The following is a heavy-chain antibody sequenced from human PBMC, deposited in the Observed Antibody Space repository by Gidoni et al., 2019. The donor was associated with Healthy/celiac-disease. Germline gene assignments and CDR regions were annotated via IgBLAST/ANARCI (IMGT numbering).Heavy chain of an antibody. CDR1: GGSISSGGYY. J-gene: IGHJ4*02. V-gene: IGHV4-31*03. Sequence: QVQLQESGPGLVKPSQTLSLTCTVSGGSISSGGYYWSWIRQHPGKGLEWIGYIYYSGSTYYNPSLKSRVTISVDTSKNQFSLKLSSVTAADTAVYYCATTAGDYLTPPGIDYWGQGTLVTVSS. D-gene: IGHD4-17*01. CDR3: ATTAGDYLTPPGIDY. CDR2: IYYSGST.